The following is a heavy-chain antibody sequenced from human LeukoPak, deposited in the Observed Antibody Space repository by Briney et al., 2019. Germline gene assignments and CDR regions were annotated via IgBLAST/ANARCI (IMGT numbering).Heavy chain of an antibody. CDR2: ISTYNGNT. Sequence: ASVKVSCKASGYTFTSYGISWVRQAPGQGLEWMGWISTYNGNTNYAQKFQGRVTLTTDTSTSTAYMDLRSLRSDDTAVYHCARVALGSWYCDLWGRGTLVTVSS. J-gene: IGHJ2*01. CDR1: GYTFTSYG. V-gene: IGHV1-18*01. D-gene: IGHD2-15*01. CDR3: ARVALGSWYCDL.